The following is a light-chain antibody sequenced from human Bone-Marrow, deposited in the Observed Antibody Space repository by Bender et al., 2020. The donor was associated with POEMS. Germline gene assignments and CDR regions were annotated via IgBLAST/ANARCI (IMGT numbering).Light chain of an antibody. V-gene: IGLV2-14*02. CDR1: SSDVGSYNL. CDR2: EGN. CDR3: SSYAASNVL. J-gene: IGLJ2*01. Sequence: QSALTQPASVSGSLGQSITISCTGASSDVGSYNLVSWYQQHPGKAPKLMIYEGNKRPSGVSNRFSGSKSGNTASLTISGLQAEDEADYYCSSYAASNVLFGGGTKVTVL.